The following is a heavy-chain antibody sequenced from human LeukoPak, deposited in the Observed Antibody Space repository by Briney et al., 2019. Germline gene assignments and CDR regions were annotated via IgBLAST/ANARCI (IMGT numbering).Heavy chain of an antibody. V-gene: IGHV7-4-1*02. D-gene: IGHD4-23*01. J-gene: IGHJ6*02. CDR2: INTNTENP. CDR1: GYTFTSYG. CDR3: ARGIKRPHYGGPQEYYGMDV. Sequence: GASVKVSCKASGYTFTSYGISWVRQAPGQGLEWMGWINTNTENPTYAQGFTGRFVFSLDTSVSTAYLQISSLKAEDTAVYYCARGIKRPHYGGPQEYYGMDVWGQGTTVTVSS.